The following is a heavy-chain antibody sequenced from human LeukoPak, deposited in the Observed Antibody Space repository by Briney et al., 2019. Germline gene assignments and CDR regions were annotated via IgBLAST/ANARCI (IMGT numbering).Heavy chain of an antibody. D-gene: IGHD3-10*01. J-gene: IGHJ5*02. V-gene: IGHV4-4*07. CDR1: GGSISYYY. Sequence: SETLSLTCTVSGGSISYYYWSWIRQPAGKGLEWVGRIYASGNTNYNPSLKSRVTMSVDTSKNQFSLKLSSVTAADTAVYYCARDYYYGSGSLSRYGSFDPWGQGTLVTVSS. CDR3: ARDYYYGSGSLSRYGSFDP. CDR2: IYASGNT.